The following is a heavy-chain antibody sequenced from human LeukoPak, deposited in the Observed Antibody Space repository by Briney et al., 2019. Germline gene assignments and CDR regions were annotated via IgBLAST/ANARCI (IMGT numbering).Heavy chain of an antibody. CDR3: AREGYYDSSGYCMVGAFDI. CDR2: IYHSGST. CDR1: GGSISSGGYS. J-gene: IGHJ3*02. D-gene: IGHD3-22*01. Sequence: SQTLSLTCAVSGGSISSGGYSWSWIRQPPGKGLEWLGYIYHSGSTYYNPSLKSRVTISVDRSKNQFSLKLSSVTAADTAVYYCAREGYYDSSGYCMVGAFDIWGQGTMVTVSS. V-gene: IGHV4-30-2*01.